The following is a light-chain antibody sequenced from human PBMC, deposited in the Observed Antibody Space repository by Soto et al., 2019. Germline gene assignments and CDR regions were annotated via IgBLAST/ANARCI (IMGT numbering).Light chain of an antibody. V-gene: IGLV2-14*01. CDR3: NSYTSTFTWV. J-gene: IGLJ3*02. Sequence: QYVLTQPASVSGSPGQSITISCTGTSSDVGGHNFVSWYQHHPGKAPKLMIYEVTHRPSGISDRFSGSKSGNTASLTISGLQAEDEADYYCNSYTSTFTWVFGGGTKVTVL. CDR1: SSDVGGHNF. CDR2: EVT.